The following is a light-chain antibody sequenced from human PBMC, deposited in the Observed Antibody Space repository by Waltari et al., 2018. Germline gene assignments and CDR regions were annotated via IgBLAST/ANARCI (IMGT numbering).Light chain of an antibody. CDR2: DVT. J-gene: IGLJ1*01. V-gene: IGLV2-14*03. CDR3: SSYTTSSTVYV. Sequence: QSALTQPASVSGSPGQSITISCTGTSSDVGTYDYVSWYQQHPGKAPKLMIYDVTKLPSGIADRVSGSKSGNTASLTISGLQAEDEADYYCSSYTTSSTVYVFGTGTKVTVL. CDR1: SSDVGTYDY.